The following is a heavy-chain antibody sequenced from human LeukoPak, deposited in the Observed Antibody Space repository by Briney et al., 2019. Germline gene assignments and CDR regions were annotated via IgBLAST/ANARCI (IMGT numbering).Heavy chain of an antibody. CDR1: GFTLSSYN. CDR3: ARDATYYYDRSGYFDY. CDR2: ISPSGTTT. Sequence: GGSLRLSCAASGFTLSSYNMNWVRQAPGKGLEWVSYISPSGTTTHYADSVKGRFTISRDNAKNSLCLQMNSLRAEDTALYYCARDATYYYDRSGYFDYWGQGALVIVSS. V-gene: IGHV3-48*04. D-gene: IGHD3-22*01. J-gene: IGHJ4*02.